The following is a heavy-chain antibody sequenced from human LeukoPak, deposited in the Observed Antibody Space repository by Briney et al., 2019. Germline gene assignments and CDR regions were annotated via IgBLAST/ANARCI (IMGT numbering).Heavy chain of an antibody. Sequence: SETLSLTCAVSGSSINNKKWWSWVRQPPGKGLEWIGEIYQSGSTNYNPSLKSRVTISVDKSKNQFSLKLTSVTAADTAVYYCAKSGDYCLDYWGPGTLVTVSS. D-gene: IGHD3-3*01. J-gene: IGHJ4*02. CDR3: AKSGDYCLDY. CDR2: IYQSGST. CDR1: GSSINNKKW. V-gene: IGHV4-4*02.